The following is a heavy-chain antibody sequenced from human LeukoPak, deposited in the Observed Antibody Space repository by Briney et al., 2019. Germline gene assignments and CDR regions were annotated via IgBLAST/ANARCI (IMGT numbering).Heavy chain of an antibody. CDR3: ARHSREITTDAFDI. CDR2: IYYSGST. J-gene: IGHJ3*02. CDR1: GGSISSYY. D-gene: IGHD3-22*01. Sequence: SETLSLTCTVSGGSISSYYWSWIRQPPGKGLEWIGYIYYSGSTNYNPSLKSRVTISVDTSKNQFSLKLNSVTAADTAVYYCARHSREITTDAFDIWGQGTMVTVSS. V-gene: IGHV4-59*08.